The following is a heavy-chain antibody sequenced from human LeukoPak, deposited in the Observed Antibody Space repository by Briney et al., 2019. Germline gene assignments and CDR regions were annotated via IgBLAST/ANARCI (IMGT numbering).Heavy chain of an antibody. D-gene: IGHD1-20*01. Sequence: GGSLRLSCVASGFIFSNYWMYWVSQAPGKGLVWVSRINGDGSYGVSVNGRFAISRDNAKSTLYLQMHDLRVEDTAVYYCASYNWNYDMDVWGQGTTVIVSS. CDR3: ASYNWNYDMDV. J-gene: IGHJ6*02. CDR1: GFIFSNYW. V-gene: IGHV3-74*01. CDR2: INGDGS.